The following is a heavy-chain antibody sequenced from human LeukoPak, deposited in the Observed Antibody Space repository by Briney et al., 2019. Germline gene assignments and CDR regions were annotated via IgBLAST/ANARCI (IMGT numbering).Heavy chain of an antibody. CDR1: GGSISSYY. J-gene: IGHJ6*03. V-gene: IGHV4-4*07. CDR3: ARDGGVAVAGFSYYYYYMDG. D-gene: IGHD6-19*01. Sequence: PSETLSLTCTVSGGSISSYYWSWIRQPAGKGLEWLGRIYTSGSTNYNPSLKSRVTMSVDTSKNQFSLKLSSVTAADTAVYYCARDGGVAVAGFSYYYYYMDGWGKGTTVTISS. CDR2: IYTSGST.